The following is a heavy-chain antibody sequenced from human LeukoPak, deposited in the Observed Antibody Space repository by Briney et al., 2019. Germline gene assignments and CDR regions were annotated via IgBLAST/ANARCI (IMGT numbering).Heavy chain of an antibody. V-gene: IGHV3-7*01. Sequence: GGSLRLSCTASAITFSNSWMSWVRQAPGKGLEWVANIKEDGSETNYVDSVKGRFTISRDNAKNSLYLQMNSLRAEDTAVYYCAREEYSGSYYFDYWGQGTLVTVSS. CDR1: AITFSNSW. CDR3: AREEYSGSYYFDY. D-gene: IGHD1-26*01. CDR2: IKEDGSET. J-gene: IGHJ4*02.